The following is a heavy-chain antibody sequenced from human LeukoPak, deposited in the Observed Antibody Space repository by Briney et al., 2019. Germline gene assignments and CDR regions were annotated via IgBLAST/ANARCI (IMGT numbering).Heavy chain of an antibody. J-gene: IGHJ4*02. D-gene: IGHD5-24*01. V-gene: IGHV4-4*02. CDR2: IYHSGST. CDR3: TRGRDGYNGYYFDY. CDR1: GGSISSPNW. Sequence: PSETLSLTCAVSGGSISSPNWWSWVRQPPGKGLEWIGEIYHSGSTNYNPSLKSRVTISLDKSKNQFSLRLSSVSAADTAVYYCTRGRDGYNGYYFDYWGQGTLVTVSS.